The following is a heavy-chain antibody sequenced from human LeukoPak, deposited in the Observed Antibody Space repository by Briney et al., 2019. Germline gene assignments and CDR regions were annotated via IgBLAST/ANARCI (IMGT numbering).Heavy chain of an antibody. CDR3: AREYSSSGLAFDY. Sequence: SQTLSLTCAISGVTVSSNSSAWDWIRQSPSIGLHWLRRTYYRSKWYNDYALSVKSRITINPDTSKNQLSLQLNSVTPEDTAVYCCAREYSSSGLAFDYWGQGTLVTVSS. J-gene: IGHJ4*02. D-gene: IGHD6-19*01. CDR2: TYYRSKWYN. CDR1: GVTVSSNSSA. V-gene: IGHV6-1*01.